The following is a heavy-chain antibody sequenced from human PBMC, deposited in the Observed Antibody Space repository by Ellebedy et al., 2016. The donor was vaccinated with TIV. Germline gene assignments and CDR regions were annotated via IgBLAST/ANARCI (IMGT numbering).Heavy chain of an antibody. CDR3: ATFNQYYTYLGV. CDR2: ISNRDRT. J-gene: IGHJ6*03. V-gene: IGHV4-39*01. Sequence: SETLSLTCTVSGDSISSSSDYWVWIRQPPEKGLEWIGPISNRDRTDYNPSLKSRVFILVDASKNQFFLKLTSVTAADTAVYYCATFNQYYTYLGVWGKGTTVTVSS. CDR1: GDSISSSSDY. D-gene: IGHD1-14*01.